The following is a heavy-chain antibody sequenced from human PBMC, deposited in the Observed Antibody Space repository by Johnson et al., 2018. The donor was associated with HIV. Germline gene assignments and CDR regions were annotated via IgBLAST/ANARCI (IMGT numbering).Heavy chain of an antibody. V-gene: IGHV3-7*05. CDR3: AREREDYGDNHDAFDI. CDR1: GFTFSSYW. CDR2: IKEGGSEE. D-gene: IGHD4-17*01. J-gene: IGHJ3*02. Sequence: VQLVESGGGLVQPGGYLRLSCAASGFTFSSYWMSWVRQAPGKGLEWVARIKEGGSEEDYVDSVTGRFTISRDNANNSLFLQMNSLRAEDTALYYCAREREDYGDNHDAFDIWGQGTMVTVSS.